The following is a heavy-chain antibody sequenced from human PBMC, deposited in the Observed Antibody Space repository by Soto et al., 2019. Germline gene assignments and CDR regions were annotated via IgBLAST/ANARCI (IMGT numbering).Heavy chain of an antibody. J-gene: IGHJ5*02. V-gene: IGHV5-10-1*01. CDR3: ARHTVAVAGPRWFAP. D-gene: IGHD6-19*01. Sequence: GESLKISCSGSGFTFTNYWISWVRQMPGKGLEWMGRIDPSDSYTNYSPSFQGHITISADKSINTAYLQWSGLKASDTAIYYCARHTVAVAGPRWFAPWGQGTQVTVSS. CDR1: GFTFTNYW. CDR2: IDPSDSYT.